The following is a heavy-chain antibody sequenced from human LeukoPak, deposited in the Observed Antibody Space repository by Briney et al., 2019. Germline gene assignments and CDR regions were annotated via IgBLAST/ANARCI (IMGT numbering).Heavy chain of an antibody. CDR2: ISSSSSTI. J-gene: IGHJ4*02. Sequence: WGCLRRSFAPARFTFSIYHIDCVPQAAREGLGWVSLISSSSSTIYYADSVKGRFTISRDNSKNTLYLQMNSLRAEDTAVYYCAKDRQQWLPKVGFDYWGQGTLVTVSS. V-gene: IGHV3-48*01. CDR3: AKDRQQWLPKVGFDY. D-gene: IGHD6-19*01. CDR1: RFTFSIYH.